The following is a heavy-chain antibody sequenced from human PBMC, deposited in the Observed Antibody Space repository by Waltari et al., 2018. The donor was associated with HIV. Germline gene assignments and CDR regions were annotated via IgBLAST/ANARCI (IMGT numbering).Heavy chain of an antibody. J-gene: IGHJ4*02. D-gene: IGHD6-13*01. V-gene: IGHV4-34*01. CDR1: GGSFSGYY. Sequence: QVQLQQWGAGLLKPSETLSLTCAVYGGSFSGYYWSWIRQPPGKGLEWIGEINHSGSTNYNPSLKSRVTISVDTSKNQFSLKLSSVTAADTAVYYCAREGGAAAGIDYWGQGTLVTVSS. CDR3: AREGGAAAGIDY. CDR2: INHSGST.